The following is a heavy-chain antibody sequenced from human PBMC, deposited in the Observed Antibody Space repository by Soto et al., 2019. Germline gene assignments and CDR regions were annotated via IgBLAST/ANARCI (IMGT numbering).Heavy chain of an antibody. D-gene: IGHD3-9*01. V-gene: IGHV4-28*01. CDR1: GYSIGTYNW. CDR3: ARNSRLKTGTLDY. Sequence: SETLSLTCAVPGYSIGTYNWWAWIRQPPGKGLEWIGYIYYTGTTYYNLSLKSRATMSVDTAKDQFSLNLASVTAADTAVYYCARNSRLKTGTLDYWGPGIPVPVSS. CDR2: IYYTGTT. J-gene: IGHJ4*02.